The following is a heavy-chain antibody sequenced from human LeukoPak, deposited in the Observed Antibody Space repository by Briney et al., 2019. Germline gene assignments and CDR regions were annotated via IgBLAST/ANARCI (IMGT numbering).Heavy chain of an antibody. CDR1: GFTFDDYA. Sequence: GGSLRLSCAASGFTFDDYAMHWVRQAPGKGLEWVSGISWNSGSIGYADSVKGRFTISRDNAKNSLYLQMNSLTAEDTAVYYCVRGWQQLGSWGQGTLVTVSS. J-gene: IGHJ5*02. D-gene: IGHD1-1*01. CDR3: VRGWQQLGS. V-gene: IGHV3-9*01. CDR2: ISWNSGSI.